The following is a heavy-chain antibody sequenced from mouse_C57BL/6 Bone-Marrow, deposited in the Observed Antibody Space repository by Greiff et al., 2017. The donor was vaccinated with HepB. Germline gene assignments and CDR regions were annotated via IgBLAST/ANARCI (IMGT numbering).Heavy chain of an antibody. CDR2: IDPSDSYT. Sequence: VQLQQPGAELVMPGASVKLSCKASGYTFTSYWMHWVKQRPGQGLEWIGEIDPSDSYTNYNQKFKDKSTLTVDQSSSTAYMQLSCLTSEDSAVYYCARSPDTMDYWGQGTSVTVSS. V-gene: IGHV1-69*01. CDR1: GYTFTSYW. J-gene: IGHJ4*01. CDR3: ARSPDTMDY.